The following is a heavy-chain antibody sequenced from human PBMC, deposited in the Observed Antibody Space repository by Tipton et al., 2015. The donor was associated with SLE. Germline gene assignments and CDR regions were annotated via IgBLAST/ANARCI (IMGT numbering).Heavy chain of an antibody. Sequence: TLSLTCTVSGGSISSYYWSWIRQPPGKGLEWIGEINHSGSTNYNPSLKSRVTVSVDTSKNQFSLKLSSVTAADTAVYYCARAAGIAVVGWGQGTLVTVSS. CDR3: ARAAGIAVVG. J-gene: IGHJ4*02. V-gene: IGHV4-34*01. CDR2: INHSGST. CDR1: GGSISSYY. D-gene: IGHD6-19*01.